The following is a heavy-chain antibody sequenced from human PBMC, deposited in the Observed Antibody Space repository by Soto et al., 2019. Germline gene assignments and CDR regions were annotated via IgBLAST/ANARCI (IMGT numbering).Heavy chain of an antibody. CDR3: ARIIGYSSGWYFDY. CDR1: GYTFTSYG. Sequence: ASVKVSCKASGYTFTSYGISWARQAPGRGLEWMGWISAYNGNTNYAQKLQGRVTMTTDTSTSTAYMELRSLRSDDTAVYYCARIIGYSSGWYFDYWGQGTLVTVSS. V-gene: IGHV1-18*01. J-gene: IGHJ4*02. CDR2: ISAYNGNT. D-gene: IGHD6-19*01.